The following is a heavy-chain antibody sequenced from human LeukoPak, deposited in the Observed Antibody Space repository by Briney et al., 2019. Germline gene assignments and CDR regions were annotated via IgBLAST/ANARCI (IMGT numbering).Heavy chain of an antibody. CDR3: ARIAYSSGYYLSDRRRWLDP. CDR1: GGSFSGYY. V-gene: IGHV4-34*01. CDR2: INHSGST. J-gene: IGHJ5*02. D-gene: IGHD3-22*01. Sequence: SETLSLTCAVYGGSFSGYYWSWIRQPPGKGLEWIGEINHSGSTNYNPSLKSRVTISVDTSKNQFSLKLSSVTAADTAVYYCARIAYSSGYYLSDRRRWLDPWGQGTLVTVSS.